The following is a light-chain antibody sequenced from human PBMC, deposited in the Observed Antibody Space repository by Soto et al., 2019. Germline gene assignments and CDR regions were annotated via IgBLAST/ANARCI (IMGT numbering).Light chain of an antibody. CDR1: SSNIGAGYD. CDR2: GNS. J-gene: IGLJ3*02. V-gene: IGLV1-40*01. Sequence: QSVLTQPPSVSGAPGQRVTISCTGSSSNIGAGYDVHWYQQLPGTAPKLLIYGNSNRPSGVPDRFSGSKSGTSASLAITGVQAEDAADYYCQSYDSSLSGSVFGGGTKLTVL. CDR3: QSYDSSLSGSV.